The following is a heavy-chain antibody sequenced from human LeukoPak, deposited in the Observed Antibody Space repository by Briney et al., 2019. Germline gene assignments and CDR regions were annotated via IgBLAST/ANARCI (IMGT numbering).Heavy chain of an antibody. CDR2: ISSSSSTI. V-gene: IGHV3-48*01. CDR3: ARGAHLQRWYFDY. Sequence: GGSLRLSCAASGFTFSNAWMSWVRQAPGKGLEWVSYISSSSSTIYYADSVKGRFTISRDNAKNSLYLQMNSLRAEDTAVYYCARGAHLQRWYFDYWGQGTLVTVSS. CDR1: GFTFSNAW. J-gene: IGHJ4*02. D-gene: IGHD2-15*01.